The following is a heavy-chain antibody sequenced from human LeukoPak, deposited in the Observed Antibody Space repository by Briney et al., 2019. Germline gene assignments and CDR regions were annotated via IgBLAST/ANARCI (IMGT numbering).Heavy chain of an antibody. J-gene: IGHJ3*02. CDR3: ASERGSDAFDI. Sequence: GESLKISCKGSGYSFTNYWIGWVRQMPGKGLEWMGIIYPGDSDTRYNPSFQGQVTISADKSINTAYLQWSSLKASDTAMYYCASERGSDAFDIWGQGTMVTVSS. CDR1: GYSFTNYW. D-gene: IGHD1-1*01. CDR2: IYPGDSDT. V-gene: IGHV5-51*01.